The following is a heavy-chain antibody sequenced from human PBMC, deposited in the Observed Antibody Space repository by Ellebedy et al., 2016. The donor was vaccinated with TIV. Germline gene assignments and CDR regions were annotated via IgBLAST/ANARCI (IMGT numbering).Heavy chain of an antibody. CDR1: GFTFSNYG. V-gene: IGHV3-33*01. J-gene: IGHJ6*02. Sequence: GGSLRLSCAASGFTFSNYGMHWVRQAPGKGLDWVAVMWYDGSNRYHADSVKGRFNISRDNSKNTLFLQMNSLRVEDTAVYYCARGPIFYYDSSGAYGMDVWGQGTTVTVSS. CDR2: MWYDGSNR. D-gene: IGHD3-22*01. CDR3: ARGPIFYYDSSGAYGMDV.